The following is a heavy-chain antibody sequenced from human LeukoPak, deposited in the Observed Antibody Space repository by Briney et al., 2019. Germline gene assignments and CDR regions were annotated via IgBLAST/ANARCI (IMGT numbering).Heavy chain of an antibody. CDR1: GYTFTGYY. D-gene: IGHD3-3*01. CDR3: ARLNYDFWSGYRDY. Sequence: ASVKVSCKASGYTFTGYYIHWVRQAPGQGLEWMGWINPNNGDTTYSQKFQGRVTMTLDTSISTAYMELNRLRSDDTAVYYCARLNYDFWSGYRDYWGQGTLVTVSS. CDR2: INPNNGDT. V-gene: IGHV1-2*02. J-gene: IGHJ4*02.